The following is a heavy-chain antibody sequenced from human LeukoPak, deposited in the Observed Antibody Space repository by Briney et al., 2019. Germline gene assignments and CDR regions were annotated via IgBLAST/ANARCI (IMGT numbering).Heavy chain of an antibody. D-gene: IGHD3-10*01. CDR1: GFTFSSYV. CDR3: AKAYYGSGSPLDWFDP. V-gene: IGHV3-30*18. CDR2: ISYDGSKK. Sequence: AGGSLRLSCAASGFTFSSYVMHWVRQAPGKGLEWVAIISYDGSKKYYGDSVKGRFTISRDNSKNTLYLQMNSLRAEDTAVYYCAKAYYGSGSPLDWFDPWGQGTLVTVSS. J-gene: IGHJ5*02.